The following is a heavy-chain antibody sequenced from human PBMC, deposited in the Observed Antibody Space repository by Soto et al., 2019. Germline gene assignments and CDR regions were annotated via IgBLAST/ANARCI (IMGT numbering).Heavy chain of an antibody. CDR3: ARDASSNWHYFVY. CDR1: GDSSTSSHL. V-gene: IGHV4-31*03. CDR2: XXYXGXA. J-gene: IGHJ4*02. D-gene: IGHD6-13*01. Sequence: ALLMLSLTCRVAGDSSTSSHLWNWIRKHPGKGLXWIXXXXYXGXAXXXXXXKSRVSMSVDTSKNQFSLKMSSVTAADTAIYFCARDASSNWHYFVYWGQGPPVPV.